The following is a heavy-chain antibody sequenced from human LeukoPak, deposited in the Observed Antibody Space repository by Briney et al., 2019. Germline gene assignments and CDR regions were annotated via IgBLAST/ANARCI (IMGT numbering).Heavy chain of an antibody. CDR2: IYSSGST. J-gene: IGHJ2*01. Sequence: SETLSLTCTVSGGSISSGDYYWSWLRQPPGKGLEWIGYIYSSGSTDYNPSLKSRVTISVDTSNNQFSLKLTSVTAADTAVYYCARSSGSGSYKWYFDLWGRGTLVTVSS. CDR1: GGSISSGDYY. D-gene: IGHD3-10*01. V-gene: IGHV4-30-4*01. CDR3: ARSSGSGSYKWYFDL.